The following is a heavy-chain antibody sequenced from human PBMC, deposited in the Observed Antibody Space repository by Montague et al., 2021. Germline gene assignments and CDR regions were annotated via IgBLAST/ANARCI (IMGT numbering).Heavy chain of an antibody. Sequence: SRRLSWAASGFTVSNDYMSWIRQSPGKGLEWVSITYPGGATYNADSVKGRFTVSRDNSKNTLSLQMNSLRVDDTGVYYCARARLFNTASDWGQGTLVTVSS. CDR2: TYPGGAT. D-gene: IGHD2-21*02. CDR1: GFTVSNDY. J-gene: IGHJ4*02. CDR3: ARARLFNTASD. V-gene: IGHV3-66*01.